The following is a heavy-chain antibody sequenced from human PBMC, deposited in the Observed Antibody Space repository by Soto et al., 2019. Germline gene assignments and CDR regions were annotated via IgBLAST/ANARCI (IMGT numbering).Heavy chain of an antibody. CDR1: GLTFSSYA. V-gene: IGHV3-23*01. D-gene: IGHD3-22*01. CDR3: AKNSESSAYSAFDY. Sequence: EVPLLESGGGLVQPGGSLRLSCAASGLTFSSYAMSWVRQAPGKGLEWVSGISGSGISTYYADSVKGRFTISRDNSRNTVYLQMNSLRAEDTAVYYCAKNSESSAYSAFDYWGQGTLVTVSS. CDR2: ISGSGIST. J-gene: IGHJ4*02.